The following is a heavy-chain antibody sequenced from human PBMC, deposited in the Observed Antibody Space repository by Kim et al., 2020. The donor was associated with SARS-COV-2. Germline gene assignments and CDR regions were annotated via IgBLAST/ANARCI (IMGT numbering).Heavy chain of an antibody. D-gene: IGHD3-9*01. V-gene: IGHV1-18*01. J-gene: IGHJ6*02. Sequence: ASVKVSCKASGYTFTSYGISWVRQAPGQGLEWMGGISAYKGNTNYAQKLQGRVTMTTDTSTSTAYMELRSLRSDDTAVYYCARGIDILTGYYKPPYYYYCMDVWGQGTTVTVYS. CDR3: ARGIDILTGYYKPPYYYYCMDV. CDR2: ISAYKGNT. CDR1: GYTFTSYG.